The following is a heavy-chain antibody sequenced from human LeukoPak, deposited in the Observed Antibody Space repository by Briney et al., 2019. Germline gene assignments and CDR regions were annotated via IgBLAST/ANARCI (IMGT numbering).Heavy chain of an antibody. Sequence: ASVKVSCKASGYTFTGYYMHWVRQAPGQGLEWMGRINPNSGGTNYAQKFQGRVTMTRDTSISTAYMELSRLRSDDTAVYYCARGPPRYCRSGGSCYPDYWGQGTLVTVSS. CDR1: GYTFTGYY. V-gene: IGHV1-2*06. J-gene: IGHJ4*02. CDR2: INPNSGGT. CDR3: ARGPPRYCRSGGSCYPDY. D-gene: IGHD2-15*01.